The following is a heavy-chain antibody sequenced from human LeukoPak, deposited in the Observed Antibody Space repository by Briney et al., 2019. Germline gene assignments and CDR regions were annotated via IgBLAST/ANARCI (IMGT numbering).Heavy chain of an antibody. V-gene: IGHV4-61*08. D-gene: IGHD3-22*01. CDR1: GGSISSGGYY. CDR2: IYYSGST. Sequence: SETLSLTCTVSGGSISSGGYYWSWIRQHPGKGLEWIGYIYYSGSTNYNPSLKSRVTISVDTSKNQFSLKLSSVTAADTAVYYCARGADSSGYYPFDYWGQGTLVTVSS. CDR3: ARGADSSGYYPFDY. J-gene: IGHJ4*02.